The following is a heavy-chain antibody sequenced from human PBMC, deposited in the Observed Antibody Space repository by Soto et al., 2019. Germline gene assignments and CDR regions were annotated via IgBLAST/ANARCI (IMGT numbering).Heavy chain of an antibody. V-gene: IGHV4-30-4*08. D-gene: IGHD4-17*01. J-gene: IGHJ6*02. Sequence: LSWTVFEGYISSGDYYWSWIRKHPGKGLEWIGYIYYSGSTYYNPSLKSRVTISVDTSKNQFSLKLSSATAADTAVYYCARDSRGATVTTNYYGMDVWGQGTTVTVSS. CDR2: IYYSGST. CDR1: EGYISSGDYY. CDR3: ARDSRGATVTTNYYGMDV.